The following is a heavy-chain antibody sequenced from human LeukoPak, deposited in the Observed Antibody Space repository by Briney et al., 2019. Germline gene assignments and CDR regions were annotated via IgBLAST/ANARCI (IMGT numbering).Heavy chain of an antibody. J-gene: IGHJ6*04. CDR1: GFTFDDYA. CDR2: ISWDGGST. V-gene: IGHV3-43D*04. CDR3: AKGHSSSTGYYYYGMDV. Sequence: GGSLRLSCAASGFTFDDYAMHWVRQAPGKGLEWVSVISWDGGSTYYADSVKGRFTISRDNSKNSLYLQMNSLRAEDTALYYCAKGHSSSTGYYYYGMDVWGKGTTVTVSS. D-gene: IGHD6-13*01.